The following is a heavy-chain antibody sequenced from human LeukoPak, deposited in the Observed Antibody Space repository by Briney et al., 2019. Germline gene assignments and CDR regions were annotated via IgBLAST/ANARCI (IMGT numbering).Heavy chain of an antibody. J-gene: IGHJ4*02. D-gene: IGHD1-26*01. V-gene: IGHV3-30*18. CDR2: ISYDGSNK. CDR3: AKDQGEWEPGPFDY. Sequence: GRSLRLSCAASGFTFSSYGMHWVRQAPGKGLAWVAVISYDGSNKYYADSVKGRFTISRDNSKNTLYLQMNSLRAEDTAVYYCAKDQGEWEPGPFDYWGQGTLVTVSS. CDR1: GFTFSSYG.